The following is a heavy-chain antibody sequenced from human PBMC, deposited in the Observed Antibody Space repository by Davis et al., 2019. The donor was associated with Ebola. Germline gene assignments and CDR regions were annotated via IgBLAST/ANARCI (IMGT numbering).Heavy chain of an antibody. CDR2: MNPNSGNS. CDR1: GYTFTKYD. D-gene: IGHD4-11*01. V-gene: IGHV1-8*01. J-gene: IGHJ4*02. CDR3: ARDKDNSNYGGFDY. Sequence: ASVKVSCKASGYTFTKYDINWVRQATGQGFEWMGWMNPNSGNSGYAQNFQGRVTMTTDTSTSTAYMELRSLRSEDTALYYCARDKDNSNYGGFDYWGQGTLVTVSS.